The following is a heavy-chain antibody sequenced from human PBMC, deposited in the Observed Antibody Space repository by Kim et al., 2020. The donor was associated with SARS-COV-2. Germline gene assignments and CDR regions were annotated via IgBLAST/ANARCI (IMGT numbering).Heavy chain of an antibody. D-gene: IGHD3-22*01. J-gene: IGHJ6*02. CDR3: VPGYYYTMYV. Sequence: TNYTDSVKGRFTISRDNARNRLYLEMESLRAEDTAVCYCVPGYYYTMYVWGQGTTVSVSS. CDR2: T. V-gene: IGHV3-74*01.